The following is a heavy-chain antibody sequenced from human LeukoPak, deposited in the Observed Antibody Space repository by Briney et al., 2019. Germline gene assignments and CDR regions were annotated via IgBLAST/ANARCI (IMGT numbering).Heavy chain of an antibody. D-gene: IGHD6-13*01. V-gene: IGHV1-18*01. J-gene: IGHJ4*02. CDR1: GYTFTSYG. Sequence: ASVKVSCKASGYTFTSYGISWVRQAPGQGLEWMGWISAHNGNTNYAQKLQGRVTMTTDTSTSTAYMELRSLRSDDTAVYYCARDQEGYSSSWYDYWGQGTLVTVSS. CDR3: ARDQEGYSSSWYDY. CDR2: ISAHNGNT.